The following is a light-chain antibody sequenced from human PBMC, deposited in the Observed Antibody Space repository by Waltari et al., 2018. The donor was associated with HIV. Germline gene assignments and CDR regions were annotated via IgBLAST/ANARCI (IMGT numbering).Light chain of an antibody. CDR2: SNN. CDR1: SSHIGSNT. Sequence: QSVLTQPPSASGTPGQRVPISCSGSSSHIGSNTANWYQQLPGTAPKLLIYSNNQRPSGVPDRFSGSKSGTSVSLAISGLQSEDDTDYYCAAWDDSLNGWVFGGGTKLTVL. CDR3: AAWDDSLNGWV. V-gene: IGLV1-44*01. J-gene: IGLJ3*02.